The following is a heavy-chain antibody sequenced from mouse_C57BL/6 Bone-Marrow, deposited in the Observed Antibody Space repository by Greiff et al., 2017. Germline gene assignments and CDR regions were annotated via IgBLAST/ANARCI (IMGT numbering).Heavy chain of an antibody. V-gene: IGHV1-64*01. Sequence: VQLQQPGAELVKPGASVKLSCKASGYPFTSYWLNWVKQRPGPGLEWIGMIYPNCGSTNYNEKFKSKATLTVDKSSSTAYMQLSSLTSEDSAVYYCAREDYDGSSWDYWGQGTTLTVSS. CDR2: IYPNCGST. J-gene: IGHJ2*01. D-gene: IGHD1-1*01. CDR3: AREDYDGSSWDY. CDR1: GYPFTSYW.